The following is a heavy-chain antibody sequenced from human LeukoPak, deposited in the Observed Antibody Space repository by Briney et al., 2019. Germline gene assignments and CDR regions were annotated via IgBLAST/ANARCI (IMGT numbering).Heavy chain of an antibody. CDR2: FNTNTGNP. CDR3: ARGRGAVAGTGNTYYFDY. Sequence: ASVKVSCKASGYTFTGYYMHSVRQAPGQGLEWLGWFNTNTGNPTYAQGFTGRFVFSLDTSVSTAYLQISSLKAEDTAVYYCARGRGAVAGTGNTYYFDYWGQGTLATVSS. V-gene: IGHV7-4-1*02. J-gene: IGHJ4*02. CDR1: GYTFTGYY. D-gene: IGHD6-19*01.